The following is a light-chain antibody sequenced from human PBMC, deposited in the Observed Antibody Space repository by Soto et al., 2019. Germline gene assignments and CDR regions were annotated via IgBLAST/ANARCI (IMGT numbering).Light chain of an antibody. J-gene: IGKJ1*01. CDR3: QQYNSPWT. CDR1: QSVTNNQ. CDR2: GAS. V-gene: IGKV3-20*01. Sequence: EIVLTQSPGTLSLSPGERATLSCRASQSVTNNQFAWFRQKPGQAPRLLIYGASTRASGIPDRFSGSGSGTEFTLTISSLQPDDFATYYCQQYNSPWTFGQGTKVDIK.